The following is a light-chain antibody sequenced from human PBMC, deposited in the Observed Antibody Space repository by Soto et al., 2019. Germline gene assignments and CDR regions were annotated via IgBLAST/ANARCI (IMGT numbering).Light chain of an antibody. CDR3: SSYAGSNNAYV. CDR1: SSDVGGYNY. CDR2: EVS. V-gene: IGLV2-8*01. J-gene: IGLJ1*01. Sequence: QSVLTQPPSASGSPGQSVTISCTGTSSDVGGYNYVSWYQQHPGKAPKLMIYEVSKRPLGVPDRFSGSKSGNTASLTVSGLQAEDEAEYYCSSYAGSNNAYVFGTGTKVTVL.